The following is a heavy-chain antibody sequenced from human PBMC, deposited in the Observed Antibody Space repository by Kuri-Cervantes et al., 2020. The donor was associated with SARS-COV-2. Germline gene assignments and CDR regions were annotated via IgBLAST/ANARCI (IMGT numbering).Heavy chain of an antibody. D-gene: IGHD6-13*01. J-gene: IGHJ3*02. Sequence: SETLSLTCTVSGGSISSHYWSWIRQPPGKGLEWIGEINHSGSTNYNPSLKSRVTISVDTSKKQFSLKLSSVTAADTAVYYCAREAGGIAARADAFDIWGQGTMVTVSS. CDR1: GGSISSHY. V-gene: IGHV4-34*01. CDR2: INHSGST. CDR3: AREAGGIAARADAFDI.